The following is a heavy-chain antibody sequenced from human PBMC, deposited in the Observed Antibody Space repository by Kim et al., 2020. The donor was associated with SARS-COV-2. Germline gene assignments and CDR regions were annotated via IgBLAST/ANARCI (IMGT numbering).Heavy chain of an antibody. V-gene: IGHV3-7*01. D-gene: IGHD6-19*01. J-gene: IGHJ4*02. Sequence: YMGSVERRFTDSRDKSKNTLYLQMNSLRPDETAVYYCARTYSSDWYFDYWGQGTLVAVSS. CDR3: ARTYSSDWYFDY.